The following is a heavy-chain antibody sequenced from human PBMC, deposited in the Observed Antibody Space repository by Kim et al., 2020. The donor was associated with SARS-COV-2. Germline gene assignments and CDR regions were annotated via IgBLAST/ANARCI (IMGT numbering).Heavy chain of an antibody. V-gene: IGHV4-59*13. Sequence: SETLSLTCTVSGGSISSYYWSWIRQPPGKGLEWIGYIYYSGSTNYNPSLKSRVTISVDTSKNQFSLKLSSVTAADTAVYYCARDGALGGLVITGGRRYYYYGMDVWGQWTTVTVSS. J-gene: IGHJ6*02. CDR1: GGSISSYY. D-gene: IGHD3-22*01. CDR3: ARDGALGGLVITGGRRYYYYGMDV. CDR2: IYYSGST.